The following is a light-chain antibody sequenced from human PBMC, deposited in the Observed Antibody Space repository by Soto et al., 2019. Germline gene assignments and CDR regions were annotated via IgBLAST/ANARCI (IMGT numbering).Light chain of an antibody. CDR1: SSDVGGYNY. V-gene: IGLV2-8*01. Sequence: QSALTQPPSASGSPGQSVPISCTGTSSDVGGYNYVSWYQHHPGKAPKLIIYEVSKRPSGVPDRFSGSKSGNTAALTVSGLQAEDEADYYCSSYVGTNSYVFGTGTQGTFL. CDR3: SSYVGTNSYV. CDR2: EVS. J-gene: IGLJ1*01.